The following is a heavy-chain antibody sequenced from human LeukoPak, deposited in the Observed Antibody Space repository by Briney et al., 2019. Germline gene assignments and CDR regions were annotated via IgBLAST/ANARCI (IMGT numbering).Heavy chain of an antibody. CDR1: GFTFSSYA. V-gene: IGHV3-30*04. J-gene: IGHJ4*02. CDR2: ISYDGSNK. Sequence: GGSLRLSCAASGFTFSSYAMHWVRQAPGKGLEWVAVISYDGSNKYYADSVKGRFTISRDNSKNTLYLQMNSLRAEDTAVYYCARERQLVRLDYWGQGTLVTVSS. D-gene: IGHD6-13*01. CDR3: ARERQLVRLDY.